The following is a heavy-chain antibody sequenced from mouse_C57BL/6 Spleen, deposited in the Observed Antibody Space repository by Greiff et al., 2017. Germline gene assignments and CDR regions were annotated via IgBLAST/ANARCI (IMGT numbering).Heavy chain of an antibody. J-gene: IGHJ3*01. V-gene: IGHV5-4*01. CDR2: ISDGGSYT. Sequence: EVMLVESGGGLVKPGGSLKLSCAASGFTFSSYAMSWVRQTPEKRLEWVATISDGGSYTYYPDNVKGRFTISRDNAKNNLYLQMSHLKSEDTAMYYCAREGLDSSGSTWFAYWGQGTLVTVSA. D-gene: IGHD3-2*02. CDR3: AREGLDSSGSTWFAY. CDR1: GFTFSSYA.